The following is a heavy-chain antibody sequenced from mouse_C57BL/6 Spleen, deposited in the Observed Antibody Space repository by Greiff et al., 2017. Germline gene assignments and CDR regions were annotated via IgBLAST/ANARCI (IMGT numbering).Heavy chain of an antibody. J-gene: IGHJ4*01. CDR1: GFNIKDDY. V-gene: IGHV14-4*01. Sequence: EVQLQQSGAELVRPGASVKLSCTASGFNIKDDYMHWVKQRPEQGLEWIGWIDPENGDTEYASKFQGKATITADTSSNTAYLQLSSLTSEDTAVYYCTTGAVTDERGAMDYWGQGTSVTVSS. CDR2: IDPENGDT. D-gene: IGHD2-2*01. CDR3: TTGAVTDERGAMDY.